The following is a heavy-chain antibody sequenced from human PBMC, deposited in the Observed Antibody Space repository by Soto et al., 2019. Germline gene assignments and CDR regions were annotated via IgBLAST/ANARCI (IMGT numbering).Heavy chain of an antibody. CDR1: GFTFSNAW. V-gene: IGHV3-15*07. CDR3: TPRVIVGTTVWFDP. J-gene: IGHJ5*02. CDR2: IKSKTDGGTT. D-gene: IGHD1-26*01. Sequence: EVQLVESGGGLVKPGGSLRLSCAASGFTFSNAWLNWVRQAPGKGLEWVGRIKSKTDGGTTDYPAPVKGRFTISRXDXXNTLYLQMNSLRTEDTAVYYCTPRVIVGTTVWFDPWGQGTLVTVSS.